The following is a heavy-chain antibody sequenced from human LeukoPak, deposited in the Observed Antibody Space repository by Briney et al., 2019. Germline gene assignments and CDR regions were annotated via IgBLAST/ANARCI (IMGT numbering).Heavy chain of an antibody. J-gene: IGHJ4*02. CDR3: TKSGYPSNDY. CDR2: ISGSGGST. Sequence: PGGSLRLSCAASGFTFSSDAITWVRQAPGKGLEWVSAISGSGGSTYYADSVKGRFTISRDNSKNTLWLQMNSLRAEDTAVYYCTKSGYPSNDYWGLGTLVTVSS. D-gene: IGHD3-3*01. CDR1: GFTFSSDA. V-gene: IGHV3-23*01.